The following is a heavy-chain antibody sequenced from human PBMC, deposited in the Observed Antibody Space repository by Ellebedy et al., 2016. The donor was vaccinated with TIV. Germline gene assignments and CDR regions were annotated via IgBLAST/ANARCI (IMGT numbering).Heavy chain of an antibody. D-gene: IGHD4-17*01. CDR2: IKQDGSEK. CDR1: GFTFSDYW. J-gene: IGHJ4*02. Sequence: GESLKISCAASGFTFSDYWMSWVRQAPGKGLECVANIKQDGSEKSYVDSVKGRFTISRDNAKNSLHLQMNGLRAEDTAVYYCARHTDYALDYWGQGALVTVSS. CDR3: ARHTDYALDY. V-gene: IGHV3-7*01.